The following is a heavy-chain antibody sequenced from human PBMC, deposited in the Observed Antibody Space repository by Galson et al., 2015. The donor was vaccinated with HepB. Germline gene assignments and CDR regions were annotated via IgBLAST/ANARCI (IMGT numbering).Heavy chain of an antibody. CDR3: ARDGIVVVPAAKYAMDV. Sequence: SVKVSCKASGYTFTSYYMHWVRQAPGQGLEWMGWIDPNSGSSNSAQKFQGRVTMTRDTSITTAYMELSRLRSDDTAVYYCARDGIVVVPAAKYAMDVWGQGTTVTVSS. CDR2: IDPNSGSS. D-gene: IGHD2-2*01. J-gene: IGHJ6*02. V-gene: IGHV1-2*02. CDR1: GYTFTSYY.